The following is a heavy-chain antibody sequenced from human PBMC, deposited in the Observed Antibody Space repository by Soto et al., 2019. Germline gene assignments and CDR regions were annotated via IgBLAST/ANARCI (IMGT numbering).Heavy chain of an antibody. CDR2: IDHSGST. J-gene: IGHJ5*02. CDR3: ARVVHFDQNWFDP. Sequence: QVQLQESGPGLVKPSGTLSLTCAVSGGSISSSNWWSWVRQPPGKGLEWIGEIDHSGSTNYNPPLKSRVTISVDKSKTQFSLKLSSVTAADTAVYYCARVVHFDQNWFDPWGQGTLVTVSS. D-gene: IGHD3-9*01. CDR1: GGSISSSNW. V-gene: IGHV4-4*02.